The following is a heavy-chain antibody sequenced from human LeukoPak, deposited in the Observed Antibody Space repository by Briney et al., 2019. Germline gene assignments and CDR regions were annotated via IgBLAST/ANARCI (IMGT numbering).Heavy chain of an antibody. J-gene: IGHJ4*02. CDR2: ISYSGST. V-gene: IGHV4-38-2*02. D-gene: IGHD3-3*01. CDR1: GYSISSGYY. Sequence: PSETLSLTCSVSGYSISSGYYWGWIRPPTGKGLGWIGSISYSGSTYSNPSLKSRVIISVDTSKNQFSLKLSSVTAADTAVYYCVRAPMRAIFGVIIPVFDYWGQGTLVTVSS. CDR3: VRAPMRAIFGVIIPVFDY.